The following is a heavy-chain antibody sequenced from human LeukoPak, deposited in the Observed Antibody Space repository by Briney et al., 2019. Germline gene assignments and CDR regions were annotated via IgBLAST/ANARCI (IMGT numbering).Heavy chain of an antibody. V-gene: IGHV3-11*01. CDR2: INIGGTNT. Sequence: GSLRLSCAASGFTFNDYYMSWIRQAPGKGLEWLSYINIGGTNTHYADSVKGRFTISRNNAKKSLYLEMNNLRAEDTAVYYCATDGAGFDTWGQGVLVTVSS. CDR3: ATDGAGFDT. CDR1: GFTFNDYY. J-gene: IGHJ5*02.